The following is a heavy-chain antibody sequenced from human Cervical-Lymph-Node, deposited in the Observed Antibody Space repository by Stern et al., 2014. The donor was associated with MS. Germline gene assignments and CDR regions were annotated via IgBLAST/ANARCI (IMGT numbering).Heavy chain of an antibody. CDR1: GFTFSSYA. CDR3: AKDEWKWDAFDI. D-gene: IGHD3-3*01. V-gene: IGHV3-23*04. Sequence: VQLVESGGGLVQPGGSLRLSCAASGFTFSSYAMNWVRQAPGKGLEWVSAINGSGYTTYYADSVTGRFALSRDNSKYTLHLQMNSLRAEDTAVYYCAKDEWKWDAFDIWGQGTMVTVSS. CDR2: INGSGYTT. J-gene: IGHJ3*02.